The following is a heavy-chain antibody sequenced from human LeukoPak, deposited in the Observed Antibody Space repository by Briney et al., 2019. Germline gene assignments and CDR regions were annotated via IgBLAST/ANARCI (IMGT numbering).Heavy chain of an antibody. D-gene: IGHD4-23*01. V-gene: IGHV3-30*02. Sequence: GGSLRLSCAASGFTFSSYGMHWVRQAPGKGLEWVAYIRYDGTNKYYADSVKGRFTISRDNSKNTLYLQMNSLRAEDAAVYYCSKGGNSNYYYYMDVWGKGTTVTVSS. J-gene: IGHJ6*03. CDR2: IRYDGTNK. CDR3: SKGGNSNYYYYMDV. CDR1: GFTFSSYG.